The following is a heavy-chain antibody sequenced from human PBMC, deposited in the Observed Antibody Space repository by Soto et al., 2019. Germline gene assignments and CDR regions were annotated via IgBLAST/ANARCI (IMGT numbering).Heavy chain of an antibody. CDR1: GFTFSYYW. D-gene: IGHD1-26*01. V-gene: IGHV3-74*01. J-gene: IGHJ3*01. CDR2: IHSDGSST. Sequence: EVQLVESGGGLVQPGESLRLSCAASGFTFSYYWMHWVRQAPGKGLVWVSRIHSDGSSTTYADSVKGRFTISRDNARNTLYLQMNSLGAADTAVYYCARGDRGAFDLWGQGTVVTVSS. CDR3: ARGDRGAFDL.